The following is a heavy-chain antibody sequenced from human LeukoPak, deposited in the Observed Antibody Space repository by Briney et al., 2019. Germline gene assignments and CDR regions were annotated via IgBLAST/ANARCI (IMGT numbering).Heavy chain of an antibody. J-gene: IGHJ4*02. V-gene: IGHV4-39*01. CDR1: GGSISSSSYY. CDR2: IYYSGST. D-gene: IGHD6-13*01. CDR3: ARAVYSSSWYSFDY. Sequence: SETLSLTCTVSGGSISSSSYYWGWIRQPPGKGLEWIGSIYYSGSTYYNPSLKSRVTISVDTSKNQFSLKLSSVTAADTAVYYCARAVYSSSWYSFDYWGQGTLVTVSS.